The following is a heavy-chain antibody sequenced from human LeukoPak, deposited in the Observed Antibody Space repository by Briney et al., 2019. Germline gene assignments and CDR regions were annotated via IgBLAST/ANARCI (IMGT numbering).Heavy chain of an antibody. V-gene: IGHV4-59*01. CDR3: ARASPPDYDFWSGYFPLDNYYYYYGMDV. J-gene: IGHJ6*02. CDR1: GGSISSYY. Sequence: SETLSLTCTVSGGSISSYYWSWIRQPPGEGLEWIGYIYYSGSTNYNPSLKSRVTISVDTSKNQFSLKLSSVTAADTAVYYCARASPPDYDFWSGYFPLDNYYYYYGMDVWGQGTTVTVSS. CDR2: IYYSGST. D-gene: IGHD3-3*01.